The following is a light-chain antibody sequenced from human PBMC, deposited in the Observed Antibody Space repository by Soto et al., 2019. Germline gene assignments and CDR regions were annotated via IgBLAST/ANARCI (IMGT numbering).Light chain of an antibody. CDR3: SSYTSTITLVV. CDR1: SNDVGGYNY. CDR2: EVS. Sequence: QSVLTQPASVSGSPGQSITISCTGTSNDVGGYNYVSWYQQHPGKAPKLMIYEVSNRPSEVSNRFSGSKSGNMASLTISGLQAEDEANYYCSSYTSTITLVVFGGGTKLTVL. V-gene: IGLV2-14*01. J-gene: IGLJ2*01.